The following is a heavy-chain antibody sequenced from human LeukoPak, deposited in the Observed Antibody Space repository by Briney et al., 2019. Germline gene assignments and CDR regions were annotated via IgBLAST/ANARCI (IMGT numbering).Heavy chain of an antibody. J-gene: IGHJ4*02. CDR3: ARGHLLSLDY. V-gene: IGHV1-18*04. Sequence: ASVKVSCKASGYTFTNYGLTWVRQAPGQGLEWVGWVSGNNGHTKYAQTLQGRVTMTTDTSTNTAYMELRSLRSDDTAVYYCARGHLLSLDYWGQGTLVTVSS. CDR1: GYTFTNYG. CDR2: VSGNNGHT.